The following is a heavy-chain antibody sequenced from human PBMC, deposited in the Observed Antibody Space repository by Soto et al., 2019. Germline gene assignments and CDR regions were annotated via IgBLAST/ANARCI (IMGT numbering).Heavy chain of an antibody. CDR1: GYTLTELS. D-gene: IGHD3-9*01. CDR3: ATVGDILTGKGGYYYYGMDV. V-gene: IGHV1-24*01. Sequence: ASVKVSCKVSGYTLTELSMHWVRQAPGKGLEWMGGFDPEDGETIYAQKFQGRVTMTEDTSTDAAYMELSSLRYEDTAVYYCATVGDILTGKGGYYYYGMDVWGQGTTVTVSS. CDR2: FDPEDGET. J-gene: IGHJ6*02.